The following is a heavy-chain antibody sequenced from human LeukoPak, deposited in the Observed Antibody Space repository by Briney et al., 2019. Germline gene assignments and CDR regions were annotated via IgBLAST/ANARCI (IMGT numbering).Heavy chain of an antibody. J-gene: IGHJ4*02. CDR1: GFTFSSYW. CDR2: IKKDGSEK. V-gene: IGHV3-7*01. D-gene: IGHD6-6*01. CDR3: ARGLSGYASSLGY. Sequence: GGSLRLSCAASGFTFSSYWMSWVRQAPGKGLEWVANIKKDGSEKYSVDSVKGRFTISRDNAKTSLYLQMNSLRAEDTAVYYCARGLSGYASSLGYWGQGTLVTVSA.